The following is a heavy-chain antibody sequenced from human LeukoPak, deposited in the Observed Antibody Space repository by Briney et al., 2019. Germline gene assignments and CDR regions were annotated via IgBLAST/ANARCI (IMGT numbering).Heavy chain of an antibody. Sequence: GGSLRLSCAASGFTFSNYNMNWVRQAPGKGLEWVSSISSSGSYIYYADSVKGRFTISRHNAKNSLYLQMNTLRVEDTAVYYCAREVRAYGGYSQSDYWGQGTLVTVSS. CDR1: GFTFSNYN. CDR3: AREVRAYGGYSQSDY. J-gene: IGHJ4*02. CDR2: ISSSGSYI. D-gene: IGHD5-12*01. V-gene: IGHV3-21*01.